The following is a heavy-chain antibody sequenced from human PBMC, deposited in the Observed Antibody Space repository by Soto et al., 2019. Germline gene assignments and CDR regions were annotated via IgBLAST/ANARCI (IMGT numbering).Heavy chain of an antibody. CDR1: GYSFTSYW. Sequence: GESLKISCKGSGYSFTSYWIGWVRQMPGKGLEWMGIIYPGDSDTRYSPSFQGQVTILADKSIRTAYLQLSSLKASDTAIFYCARQQYQLPHYYYYMDVWGKGNTVTVSS. CDR2: IYPGDSDT. V-gene: IGHV5-51*01. J-gene: IGHJ6*03. D-gene: IGHD2-2*01. CDR3: ARQQYQLPHYYYYMDV.